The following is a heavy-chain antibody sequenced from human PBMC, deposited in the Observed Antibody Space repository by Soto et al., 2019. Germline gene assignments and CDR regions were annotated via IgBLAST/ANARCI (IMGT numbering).Heavy chain of an antibody. CDR2: IYYSGST. J-gene: IGHJ6*03. CDR3: AGALGYMDV. CDR1: GGSISSYY. V-gene: IGHV4-59*01. Sequence: SETLSLTCTVSGGSISSYYWSWIRQPPGKGLEWIGYIYYSGSTNYNPSLNSRVTMSVDTSKNQFSLRLSSVTAADTAVYYCAGALGYMDVWGKGTTVTVSS.